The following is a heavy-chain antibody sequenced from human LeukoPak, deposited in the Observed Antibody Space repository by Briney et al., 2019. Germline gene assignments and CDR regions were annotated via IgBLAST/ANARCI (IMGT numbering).Heavy chain of an antibody. Sequence: GGSLRLSCPAPGFTFSDYYMSWIRQAPGKGREWVSYISSSGSTIHYADSVKGRFTISRDNAKNSLYLQMNSLRAEDTAVYYCARYEYGDSYFDYWGQGTLATVSS. CDR2: ISSSGSTI. D-gene: IGHD4-17*01. CDR3: ARYEYGDSYFDY. V-gene: IGHV3-11*01. CDR1: GFTFSDYY. J-gene: IGHJ4*02.